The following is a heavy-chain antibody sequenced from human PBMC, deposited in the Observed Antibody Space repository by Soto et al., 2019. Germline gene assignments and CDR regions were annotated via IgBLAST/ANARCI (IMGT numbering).Heavy chain of an antibody. CDR1: GGSISSYY. Sequence: SSETLSLTCAVSGGSISSYYWSWIRQPPGKGLEWIGYIYYSGSTNYNPSLKSRVTISVDTSKNQFSLKLSSVTAADTAVYYCARTPPFYYYYYYMDVWGKGTTVTVSS. J-gene: IGHJ6*03. V-gene: IGHV4-59*01. CDR2: IYYSGST. CDR3: ARTPPFYYYYYYMDV.